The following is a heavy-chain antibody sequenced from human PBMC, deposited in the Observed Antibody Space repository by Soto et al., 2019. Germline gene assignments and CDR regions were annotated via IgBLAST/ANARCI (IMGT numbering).Heavy chain of an antibody. CDR3: ARGQGYYYGSGSYYNGGWFDP. D-gene: IGHD3-10*01. CDR1: GYTLTSYD. CDR2: MNPNSGNT. V-gene: IGHV1-8*01. Sequence: ASVKVSCKASGYTLTSYDINWVRQATGQGLEWMGWMNPNSGNTGYAQKFQGRVTMTRNTSISTAYMELSSLRSEDTAVYYCARGQGYYYGSGSYYNGGWFDPWGQGTLVTVSS. J-gene: IGHJ5*02.